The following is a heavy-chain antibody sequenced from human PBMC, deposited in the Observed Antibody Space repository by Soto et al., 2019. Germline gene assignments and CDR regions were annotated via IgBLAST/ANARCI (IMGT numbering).Heavy chain of an antibody. J-gene: IGHJ4*02. CDR3: ARAARAIAGLSRPPDD. Sequence: QVPLVQSGAEVKKPGSSVKVSCKASGGTFSSYAISWVRQAPGQGLEWMGGIIPIVGTANYAQKFQGRVTITADESTSRAYMELSSLRSEDTAVYYDARAARAIAGLSRPPDDWGQGTLVTVSS. CDR2: IIPIVGTA. D-gene: IGHD6-6*01. V-gene: IGHV1-69*01. CDR1: GGTFSSYA.